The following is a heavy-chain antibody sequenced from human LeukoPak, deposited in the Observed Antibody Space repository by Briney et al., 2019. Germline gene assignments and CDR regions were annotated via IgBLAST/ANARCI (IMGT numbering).Heavy chain of an antibody. CDR3: ARDRYSGYSEINWFDP. Sequence: SQNLSSKAYGHTLTGYYMYRVRQAPEKELEWMGWINPNSGGTNYAQKFQGRVTMTRDTSISTAYMELSRLRSDDTAVYYCARDRYSGYSEINWFDPWGQGTLVTVSS. V-gene: IGHV1-2*02. CDR1: GHTLTGYY. D-gene: IGHD5-12*01. J-gene: IGHJ5*02. CDR2: INPNSGGT.